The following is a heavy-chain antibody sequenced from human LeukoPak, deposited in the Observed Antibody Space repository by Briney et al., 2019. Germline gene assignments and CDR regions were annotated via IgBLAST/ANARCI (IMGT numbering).Heavy chain of an antibody. J-gene: IGHJ4*02. V-gene: IGHV3-53*01. Sequence: GSLRLSCAASGFTVSSNYMSWVRQAPGKGLEWVSVIYSGGSTYYADSVKGRFTISRDNSKNTLYLQMNSLRAEDTAVYYCARVKAADCGGDCYPGDLLFDYWGQGTLVTASS. CDR3: ARVKAADCGGDCYPGDLLFDY. D-gene: IGHD2-21*01. CDR2: IYSGGST. CDR1: GFTVSSNY.